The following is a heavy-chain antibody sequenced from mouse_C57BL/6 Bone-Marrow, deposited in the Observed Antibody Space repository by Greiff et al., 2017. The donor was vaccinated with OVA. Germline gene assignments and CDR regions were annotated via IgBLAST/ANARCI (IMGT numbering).Heavy chain of an antibody. Sequence: QVQLQQSGAELVRPGTSVKVSCKASGYAFTNYLIEWVKQRPGQGLEWIGVINPGSGGTNYNEKFKGKATLTADKSSSTAYMQLSSLTSENSSVYDCAIWNLYNGNYGSYWYFDVWGTGTTVTVSS. D-gene: IGHD2-1*01. J-gene: IGHJ1*03. CDR3: AIWNLYNGNYGSYWYFDV. V-gene: IGHV1-54*01. CDR2: INPGSGGT. CDR1: GYAFTNYL.